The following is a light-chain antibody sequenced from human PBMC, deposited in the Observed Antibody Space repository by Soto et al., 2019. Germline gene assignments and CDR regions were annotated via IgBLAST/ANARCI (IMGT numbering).Light chain of an antibody. V-gene: IGLV1-40*01. CDR1: TSNIGAGYD. J-gene: IGLJ3*02. CDR3: QSYDRSLSGWV. CDR2: GNS. Sequence: QAVVTQPPSVSGAPGQRVTISCTGSTSNIGAGYDVHGYQQLPGTAPKLLIYGNSNRPSGVPDRFSGSRSGTSASLAITGLQAEDEADYYCQSYDRSLSGWVFGGGTKVTVL.